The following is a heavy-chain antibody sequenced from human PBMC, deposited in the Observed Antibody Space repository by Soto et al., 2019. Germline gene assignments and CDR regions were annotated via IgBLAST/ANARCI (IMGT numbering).Heavy chain of an antibody. CDR3: ANRVVPAATRAVSYYYYGMDV. D-gene: IGHD2-2*01. CDR1: GGTFSSYA. J-gene: IGHJ6*02. Sequence: SVTVSCKASGGTFSSYAISWVRQAPGQGLEWMGGIIPIFGTANYAQKFQGRVTITADESTSTAHMELSSLRSEDTAVYYCANRVVPAATRAVSYYYYGMDVWGQGTTVTVYS. CDR2: IIPIFGTA. V-gene: IGHV1-69*13.